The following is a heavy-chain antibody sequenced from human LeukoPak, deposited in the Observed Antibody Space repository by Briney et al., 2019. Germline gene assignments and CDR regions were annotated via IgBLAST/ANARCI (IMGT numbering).Heavy chain of an antibody. J-gene: IGHJ4*02. V-gene: IGHV3-23*01. D-gene: IGHD5-18*01. Sequence: GGSLRLSCAASGFTFSSYGMHWVRQAPGKGLEWVSAISGSGGSTYYADSVKGRSTISRDNSKNTLYLQMNSLRAEDTAVYYRAKGGSYTAMVPSNDYWGQGTLVTVSS. CDR1: GFTFSSYG. CDR3: AKGGSYTAMVPSNDY. CDR2: ISGSGGST.